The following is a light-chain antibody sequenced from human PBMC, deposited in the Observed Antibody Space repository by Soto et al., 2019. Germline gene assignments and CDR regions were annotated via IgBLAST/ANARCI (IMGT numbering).Light chain of an antibody. CDR1: QSVLDNSTNKSY. CDR3: HQDYTTPHT. V-gene: IGKV4-1*01. CDR2: WAS. J-gene: IGKJ2*01. Sequence: VLTQSPSSLAVSLGERATVNCRSSQSVLDNSTNKSYLALYQKKPGHPPKLLVHWASVREAGVPDRFSGGGTGTDFTLTIIRLQAEDVAVYDCHQDYTTPHTFGQGTHLDIK.